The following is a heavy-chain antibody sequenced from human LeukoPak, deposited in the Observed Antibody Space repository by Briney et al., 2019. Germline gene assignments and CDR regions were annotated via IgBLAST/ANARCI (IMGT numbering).Heavy chain of an antibody. Sequence: SETLSLTCTVSGGSISSSSYYWGWIRQPPGNGLEWIGSIYYSGTTYYNPSLKSRVTISVDTSKNQFSLKRRSVTAADTAVYYRASETTTKYYYGSGRKNWFDPWGQGTLVTVSS. V-gene: IGHV4-39*01. CDR3: ASETTTKYYYGSGRKNWFDP. J-gene: IGHJ5*02. CDR1: GGSISSSSYY. D-gene: IGHD3-10*01. CDR2: IYYSGTT.